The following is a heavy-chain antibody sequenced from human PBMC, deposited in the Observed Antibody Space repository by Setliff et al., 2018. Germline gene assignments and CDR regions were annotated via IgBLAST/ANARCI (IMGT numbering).Heavy chain of an antibody. V-gene: IGHV4-39*07. D-gene: IGHD6-19*01. CDR2: VYYSGST. J-gene: IGHJ4*02. Sequence: SETLSLTCTVSDDSISSRHYYWSWIRQPPGKGLERIANVYYSGSTYYNPSLESRVTMSVDTSKSQFSLNLYSMTAADTAVYFCATFGPCKGVSGTCPPRDSWGQGTLVTVSS. CDR3: ATFGPCKGVSGTCPPRDS. CDR1: DDSISSRHYY.